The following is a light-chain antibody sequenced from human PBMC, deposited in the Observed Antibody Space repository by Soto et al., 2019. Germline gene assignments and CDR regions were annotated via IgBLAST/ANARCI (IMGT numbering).Light chain of an antibody. CDR3: TSYTSSSTGV. Sequence: QSALTQPASVSGSPGQSITISCTGTSSDVGGYNYVSWYQQHPGKAPKLMIYDVTNRPSGVSNRFSGSKSDNTASLTISGLQPEDEADYYCTSYTSSSTGVFGGGTKLTVL. CDR2: DVT. CDR1: SSDVGGYNY. V-gene: IGLV2-14*01. J-gene: IGLJ3*02.